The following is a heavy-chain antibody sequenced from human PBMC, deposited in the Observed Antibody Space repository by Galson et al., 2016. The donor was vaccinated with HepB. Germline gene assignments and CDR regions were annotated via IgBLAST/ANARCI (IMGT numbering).Heavy chain of an antibody. Sequence: SLRLSCAASGFTYSAYGMNWVRQAPGKGLDWVSTINANGDFTKFADSVKGRFTISRDNSKNTLYLQMNSLRAEDAAVYYCAKISLVGYNSGWGGSFDIWGRGTMVTVSS. D-gene: IGHD6-19*01. CDR2: INANGDFT. CDR3: AKISLVGYNSGWGGSFDI. J-gene: IGHJ3*02. V-gene: IGHV3-23*01. CDR1: GFTYSAYG.